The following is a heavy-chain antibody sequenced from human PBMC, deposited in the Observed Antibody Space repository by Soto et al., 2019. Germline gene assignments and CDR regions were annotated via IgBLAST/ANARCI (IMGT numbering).Heavy chain of an antibody. CDR3: ARDFGGFDP. V-gene: IGHV1-3*05. Sequence: QVQLVQSGAEEKKHGASVKVSCKASGYTFSSYAMHWVREAPGQRLEWMGWINAGNGNRKYSQKFQGRVTITRDTSASTAYMELSSLRSEDTAVYYCARDFGGFDPWGQGTLVTVSS. CDR1: GYTFSSYA. D-gene: IGHD3-3*01. CDR2: INAGNGNR. J-gene: IGHJ5*02.